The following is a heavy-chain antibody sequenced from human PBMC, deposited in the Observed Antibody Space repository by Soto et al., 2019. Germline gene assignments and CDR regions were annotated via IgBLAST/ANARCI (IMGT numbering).Heavy chain of an antibody. CDR2: INHSGST. CDR1: GGSFSGYY. CDR3: ARGKHYYGSGSAKFDY. V-gene: IGHV4-34*01. D-gene: IGHD3-10*01. J-gene: IGHJ4*02. Sequence: QVQLQQWGAGLLKPSETLSLTCAVYGGSFSGYYWSWIRQPPGKGLEWIGEINHSGSTNYNPSLKSRVTRSVDTSKNQFSRKLSSVTAADTAVYYCARGKHYYGSGSAKFDYWGQGTLVTVSS.